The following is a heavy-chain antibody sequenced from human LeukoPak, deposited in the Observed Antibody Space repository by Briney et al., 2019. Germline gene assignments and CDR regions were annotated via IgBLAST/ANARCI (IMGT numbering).Heavy chain of an antibody. CDR1: GGSISSGSYF. V-gene: IGHV4-39*01. CDR3: VRHDNGEYTLNWFGT. J-gene: IGHJ5*02. D-gene: IGHD1-1*01. Sequence: PSETLSLTCTVSGGSISSGSYFWGWIRQSPATGLEWIGTISYSGITYYNPSLKSRVTISLDTPKNQFSLRLSSVTAADTAVYYCVRHDNGEYTLNWFGTGGQGTLVTVSS. CDR2: ISYSGIT.